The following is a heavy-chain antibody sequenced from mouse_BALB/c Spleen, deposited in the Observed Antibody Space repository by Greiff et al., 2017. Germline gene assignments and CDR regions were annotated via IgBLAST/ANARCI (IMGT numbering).Heavy chain of an antibody. D-gene: IGHD2-14*01. CDR3: ARQGYDGYAMDY. Sequence: DVKLQESGGGLVKPGGSLKLSCAASGFTFSSYAMSWVRQTPENRLEWVATISSGGSYTYYPDSVKGRFTISRDNAKNTLYLQMSSLRSEDTAMYYCARQGYDGYAMDYWGQGTSVTVSS. CDR2: ISSGGSYT. J-gene: IGHJ4*01. V-gene: IGHV5-9-3*01. CDR1: GFTFSSYA.